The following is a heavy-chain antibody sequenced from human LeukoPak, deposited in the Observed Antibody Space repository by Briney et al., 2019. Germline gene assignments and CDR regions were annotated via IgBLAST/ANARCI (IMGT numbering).Heavy chain of an antibody. CDR2: INHSGST. J-gene: IGHJ4*02. CDR3: ASSHYDSSGYHDY. V-gene: IGHV4-34*01. CDR1: GVSFSGYY. D-gene: IGHD3-22*01. Sequence: SETLSLTCAVYGVSFSGYYWSWIRQPPGKGLEWIGEINHSGSTNYNPSLKSRVTISVDTSKNQFSLKLSSVTAADTAVYYCASSHYDSSGYHDYWGQGTLVTVSS.